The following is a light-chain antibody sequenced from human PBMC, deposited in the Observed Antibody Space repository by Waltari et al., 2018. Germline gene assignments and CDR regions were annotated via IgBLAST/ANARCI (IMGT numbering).Light chain of an antibody. CDR1: QIISSN. CDR3: QQYNNWPFA. J-gene: IGKJ2*01. Sequence: EIVMTQSPATLSWSPGERATLSCRASQIISSNLAWYQQKPGQAPRLLIYAASTRATGIPARFSGSGSGTEFTLTISSLQPEDFAIYYCQQYNNWPFAFGQGTKLEVK. CDR2: AAS. V-gene: IGKV3-15*01.